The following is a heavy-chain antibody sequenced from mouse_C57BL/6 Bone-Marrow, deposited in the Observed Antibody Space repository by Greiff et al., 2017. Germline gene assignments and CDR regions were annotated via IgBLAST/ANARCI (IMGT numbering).Heavy chain of an antibody. J-gene: IGHJ2*01. CDR3: ARSGFITTVAHYFDY. V-gene: IGHV1-55*01. CDR1: GYTFTSYW. CDR2: IYPGSGST. D-gene: IGHD1-1*01. Sequence: QVQLQQPGAELVKPGASVKMSCKASGYTFTSYWITWVKQRPGQGLEWIGDIYPGSGSTNYNEKFKGKATLTVDTSSSTAYMPLSSLTSEDSAVYYCARSGFITTVAHYFDYWGQGTTLTVSS.